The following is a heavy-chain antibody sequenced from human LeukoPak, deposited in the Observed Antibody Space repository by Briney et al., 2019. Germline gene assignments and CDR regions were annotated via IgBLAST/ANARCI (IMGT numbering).Heavy chain of an antibody. CDR1: GLSFSNYW. D-gene: IGHD1-26*01. J-gene: IGHJ4*02. CDR3: VRGGATFEN. CDR2: IQEDGNQG. V-gene: IGHV3-7*01. Sequence: GGSLRLSCAASGLSFSNYWMSWVRQAPGKRLEWVANIQEDGNQGYYVDSVKGRFTITRDNAKNSLYLQMNSLRAEDTALYYCVRGGATFENWGQGTLVTVSS.